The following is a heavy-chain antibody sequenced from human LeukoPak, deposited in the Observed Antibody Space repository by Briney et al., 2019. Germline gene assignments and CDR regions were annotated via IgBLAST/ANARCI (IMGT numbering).Heavy chain of an antibody. Sequence: PGGSLRLSCAASGFTFTSYGISWVRQAPGQGLEWMGWISAYNGNTNYAQKLQGRVTMTTDTSTSTAYMELRSLRSDDTAVYYCARGEGIESSGWTSFDYWGQGTLVTVSS. J-gene: IGHJ4*02. CDR1: GFTFTSYG. V-gene: IGHV1-18*01. CDR3: ARGEGIESSGWTSFDY. D-gene: IGHD6-19*01. CDR2: ISAYNGNT.